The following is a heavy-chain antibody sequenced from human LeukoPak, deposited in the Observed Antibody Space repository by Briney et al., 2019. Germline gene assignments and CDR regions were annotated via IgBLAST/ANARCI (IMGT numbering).Heavy chain of an antibody. CDR3: ARVISGTWLWF. D-gene: IGHD1-14*01. V-gene: IGHV1-69*04. J-gene: IGHJ4*02. CDR1: GGTFSSYA. CDR2: IIPTLEIA. Sequence: ASVKVSCKASGGTFSSYAISRVRQAPGQGLEWMGRIIPTLEIANYAQKFQGRVTITADKSTSTAYMELSSLRPEDTAVYYCARVISGTWLWFWGQGTLVTVSS.